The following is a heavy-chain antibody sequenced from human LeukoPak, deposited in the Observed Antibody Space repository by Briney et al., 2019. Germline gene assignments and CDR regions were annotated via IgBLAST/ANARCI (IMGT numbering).Heavy chain of an antibody. D-gene: IGHD4-17*01. Sequence: PSETLCLTCTVSGDSFSSRYWTWIRQPPGKGLEWIGYISYIGSTNYNPSLKSRVTISIDTSKNQFSLKLSSVTAADTAVYYCARDLVTVTKGFDIWGQGTMVSVSS. V-gene: IGHV4-59*11. CDR1: GDSFSSRY. CDR3: ARDLVTVTKGFDI. J-gene: IGHJ3*02. CDR2: ISYIGST.